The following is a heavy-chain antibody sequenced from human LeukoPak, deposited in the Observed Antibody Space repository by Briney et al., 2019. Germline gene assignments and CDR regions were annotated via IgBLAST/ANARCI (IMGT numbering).Heavy chain of an antibody. CDR1: GFTFSGYD. CDR3: ARGGSFFVY. CDR2: ISSSGSTI. J-gene: IGHJ4*02. V-gene: IGHV3-48*03. D-gene: IGHD1-26*01. Sequence: GGSLRLSCAASGFTFSGYDMNWVRQAPGKGLEWVSYISSSGSTIYYADSVRGRFTISRDNAKNSPYLQMNSLRAEDTAVYYCARGGSFFVYWGQGTLVTVSS.